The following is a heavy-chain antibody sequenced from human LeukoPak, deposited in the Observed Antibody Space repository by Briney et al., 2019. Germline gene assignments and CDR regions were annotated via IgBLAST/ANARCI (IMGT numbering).Heavy chain of an antibody. CDR2: IIPIFGTA. J-gene: IGHJ4*02. V-gene: IGHV1-69*05. CDR3: ARTTDGAALFDY. D-gene: IGHD6-6*01. Sequence: ASVKVSCKXSGGTFSSYAISWVRQAPGQGLERMGGIIPIFGTANYAQKFQGRVTITTDESTSTAYMELSSLRSEDTAVYYCARTTDGAALFDYWGQGTLVTVSS. CDR1: GGTFSSYA.